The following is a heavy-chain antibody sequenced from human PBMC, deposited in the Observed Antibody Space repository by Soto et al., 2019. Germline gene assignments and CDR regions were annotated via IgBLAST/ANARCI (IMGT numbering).Heavy chain of an antibody. Sequence: ASVKVSCKASGYTFTSYDINWVRQATGQGLEWMGWMNPNSGNTGYAQKFQGRVTMTTDTSTSTAYMELRSLRSDDTAVYYFARDGPGVVVVPTPDAFDIWGQGTMVTVSS. D-gene: IGHD2-2*01. V-gene: IGHV1-8*01. J-gene: IGHJ3*02. CDR2: MNPNSGNT. CDR1: GYTFTSYD. CDR3: ARDGPGVVVVPTPDAFDI.